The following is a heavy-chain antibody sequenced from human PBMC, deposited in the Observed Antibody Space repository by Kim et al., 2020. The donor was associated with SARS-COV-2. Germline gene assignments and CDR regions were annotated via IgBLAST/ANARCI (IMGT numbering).Heavy chain of an antibody. J-gene: IGHJ6*03. CDR3: ARVGGYGSGSYYNPPYYYYYMDV. D-gene: IGHD3-10*01. V-gene: IGHV4-39*02. CDR1: GGSISSSSYY. Sequence: SETLSLTCTVSGGSISSSSYYWGWIRQPPGKGLEWIGSIYYSGSTYYNPSLKSRVTISVDTSKNHFSLKLSSVTAADTAVYYCARVGGYGSGSYYNPPYYYYYMDVWGKGTTVTVSS. CDR2: IYYSGST.